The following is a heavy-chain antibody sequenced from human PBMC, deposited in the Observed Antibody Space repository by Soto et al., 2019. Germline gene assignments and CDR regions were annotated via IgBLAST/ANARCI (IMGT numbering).Heavy chain of an antibody. CDR3: ATMGTPVTGLYYFDY. CDR1: GGSISSGNYY. J-gene: IGHJ4*02. V-gene: IGHV4-30-4*01. D-gene: IGHD4-17*01. CDR2: ISSSGTT. Sequence: QVQLQESGPGLVKPSQTLSLTCTVSGGSISSGNYYWSWIRQPPGKGLEWIGFISSSGTTLYSASLRSRVSISVDTSKNQFSLDLSSVTAADTAVYYCATMGTPVTGLYYFDYWGQGTLVTVSS.